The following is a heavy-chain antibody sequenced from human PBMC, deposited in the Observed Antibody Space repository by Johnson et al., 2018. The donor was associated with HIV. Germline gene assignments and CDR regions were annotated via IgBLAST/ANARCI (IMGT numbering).Heavy chain of an antibody. V-gene: IGHV3-23*04. J-gene: IGHJ3*02. CDR2: ISGSGGST. CDR3: ARDASWDDAFDI. CDR1: GFTFSSYA. Sequence: VQLVESGGGVVQPGGSLRLSCAASGFTFSSYAMSWVRQAPGKGLEWVSAISGSGGSTYYADSVKGRFTISRDNAKNSLYLQMNSLRAEDTAVYYCARDASWDDAFDIWGQGTMVTVSS. D-gene: IGHD2-2*01.